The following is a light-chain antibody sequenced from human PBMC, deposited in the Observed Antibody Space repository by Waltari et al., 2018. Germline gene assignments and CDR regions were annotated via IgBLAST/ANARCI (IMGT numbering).Light chain of an antibody. CDR3: SSYAGSSTPLYV. J-gene: IGLJ1*01. CDR1: SSDVGGYNY. Sequence: QSALTQPPSASGSPGQSVTISCTRTSSDVGGYNYVSWYQQHPGKAPKIMIYEVNKRPSGVPDRFSGSKSGNTASLTVSGLQAEDEADYYCSSYAGSSTPLYVFGTGTKVTVL. CDR2: EVN. V-gene: IGLV2-8*01.